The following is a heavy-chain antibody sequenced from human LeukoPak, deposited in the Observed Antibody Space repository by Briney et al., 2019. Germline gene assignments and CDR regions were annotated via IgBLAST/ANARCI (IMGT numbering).Heavy chain of an antibody. D-gene: IGHD6-13*01. CDR3: ARSQSSSLIDY. J-gene: IGHJ4*02. V-gene: IGHV3-23*01. Sequence: GGSLRLSCAASGFTFSSYAMSWVRQAPGKGLEWVSAISGSGGSTYYADSVKGRFTISRDNSKNTLYPQMNSLTVEDTAVYYCARSQSSSLIDYWGQGTLVTVSS. CDR2: ISGSGGST. CDR1: GFTFSSYA.